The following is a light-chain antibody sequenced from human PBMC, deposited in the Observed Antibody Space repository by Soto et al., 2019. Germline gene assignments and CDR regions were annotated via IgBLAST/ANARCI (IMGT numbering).Light chain of an antibody. CDR3: GTWDSSLSAVL. V-gene: IGLV1-51*01. CDR2: DDN. Sequence: QSVLTQPPSVSAAPGQKVTISCSGSSSNIGNNDVSWYHQLPRTIPKLLIYDDNKRSSGIPDRFSGSKSATAATLGITVLQDGDEDDYYCGTWDSSLSAVLFGGGTKLTVL. J-gene: IGLJ2*01. CDR1: SSNIGNND.